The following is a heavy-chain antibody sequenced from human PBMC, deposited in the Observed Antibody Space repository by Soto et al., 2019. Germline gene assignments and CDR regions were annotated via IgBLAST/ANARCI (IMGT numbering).Heavy chain of an antibody. Sequence: GGSLRLSCAASGFTFSSYWMHWVRQAPGKGLVWVSRINSDGSSTSYADSVKGRFTISRDNAKNTLYLQMNSLRAEDTAVYYCARDGIAAAGPYGMDVWGQGTTVTVSS. CDR1: GFTFSSYW. V-gene: IGHV3-74*01. D-gene: IGHD6-13*01. CDR3: ARDGIAAAGPYGMDV. CDR2: INSDGSST. J-gene: IGHJ6*02.